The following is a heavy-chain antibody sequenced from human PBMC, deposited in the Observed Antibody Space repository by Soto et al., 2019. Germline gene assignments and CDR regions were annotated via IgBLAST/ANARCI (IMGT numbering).Heavy chain of an antibody. V-gene: IGHV3-33*01. J-gene: IGHJ6*02. D-gene: IGHD1-1*01. CDR2: IWYDGSNK. CDR3: ARISVQLERRGAYYYGMDV. Sequence: PGGSLRLSCAASGFTFSSYGVHWVRQAPGKGLDWVAVIWYDGSNKYYADSVKGRFTISRDNSKNTLYLQMNSLRAEDTAVYYCARISVQLERRGAYYYGMDVWGQGTTVTVSS. CDR1: GFTFSSYG.